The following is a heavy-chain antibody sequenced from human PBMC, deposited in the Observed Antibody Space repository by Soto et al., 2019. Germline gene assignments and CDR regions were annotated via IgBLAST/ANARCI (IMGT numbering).Heavy chain of an antibody. Sequence: SVKVSCKASGGTFSSYAISWVRQAPGQGLEWMGGIIPIFGTANYAQKFQGRVTITADESTSTAYMELSSLRSEDTAVYYCARRLVPAAMPSYYYGMDGWGQGTTVTVSS. CDR1: GGTFSSYA. D-gene: IGHD2-2*01. V-gene: IGHV1-69*13. J-gene: IGHJ6*02. CDR2: IIPIFGTA. CDR3: ARRLVPAAMPSYYYGMDG.